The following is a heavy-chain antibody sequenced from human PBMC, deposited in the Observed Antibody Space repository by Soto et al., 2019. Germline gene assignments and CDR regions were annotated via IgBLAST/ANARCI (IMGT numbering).Heavy chain of an antibody. D-gene: IGHD2-8*02. V-gene: IGHV3-23*01. CDR2: ITGSGDST. Sequence: EVQLLESGGGLVQPGGSLRLSCAASAFSFSSYGMSWVRQAPGKGLEWVSHITGSGDSTDYADSVKGRFTISRDNSKNTLFLQMNSLRAEDTAIYFCAKSHRFCTGGSCGAFDTWGHGTMVTAS. CDR1: AFSFSSYG. J-gene: IGHJ3*02. CDR3: AKSHRFCTGGSCGAFDT.